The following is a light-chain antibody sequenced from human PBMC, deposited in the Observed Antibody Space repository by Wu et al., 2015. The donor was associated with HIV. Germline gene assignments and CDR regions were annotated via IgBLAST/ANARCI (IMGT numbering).Light chain of an antibody. CDR3: QQYGTSPKFT. J-gene: IGKJ3*01. CDR1: QSVSSSS. Sequence: IVLTQSPGTLSLSPGERATLSCRASQSVSSSSLTWYQQKPGQAPRLLIYGASSRATGIPDRFSGSGSGTDFTLAISRLEPEDFAVYYCQQYGTSPKFTFGPGTKVAI. CDR2: GAS. V-gene: IGKV3-20*01.